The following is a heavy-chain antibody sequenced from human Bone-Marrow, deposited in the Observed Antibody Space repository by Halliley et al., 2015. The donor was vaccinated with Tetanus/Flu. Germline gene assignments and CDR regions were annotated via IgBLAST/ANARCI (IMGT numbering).Heavy chain of an antibody. V-gene: IGHV4-39*01. CDR3: ARLDTSREENAFDT. CDR2: VYNTGST. CDR1: GGSISGYRSY. J-gene: IGHJ3*02. Sequence: GLVKPSQTLSLTCIVSGGSISGYRSYWGWIRQPPGKGLEWIGNVYNTGSTYYKPSLKSRVTISVDTSKNQFSLKLSSVTAADTAVYYCARLDTSREENAFDTWGQGAVVTVSS. D-gene: IGHD5-18*01.